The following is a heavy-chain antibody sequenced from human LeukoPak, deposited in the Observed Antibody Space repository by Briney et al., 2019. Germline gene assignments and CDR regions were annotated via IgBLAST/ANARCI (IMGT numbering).Heavy chain of an antibody. CDR3: ARGMGATTF. CDR1: GGSISSYY. Sequence: SETLSLTCTVSGGSISSYYWSWIRQPPGKGLEWIGYIYYSGSTNYNPSLKSRVTISVDTSKNQFSLKLSSVTAADTAVYYCARGMGATTFRGQGTLVTVSS. J-gene: IGHJ4*02. V-gene: IGHV4-59*01. CDR2: IYYSGST. D-gene: IGHD1-26*01.